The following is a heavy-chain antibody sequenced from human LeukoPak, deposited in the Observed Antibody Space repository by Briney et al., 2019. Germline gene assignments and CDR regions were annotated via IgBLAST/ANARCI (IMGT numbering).Heavy chain of an antibody. J-gene: IGHJ5*02. D-gene: IGHD2-2*02. V-gene: IGHV1-2*02. CDR1: GYTFTGYY. Sequence: ASVKVSCKASGYTFTGYYMHWVRQAPGQGLEWMGWINPNSGGTNYAQKFQGRVTMTRDTSISTAYMELSRLRSDDTAVYYCARDFQHCSSTSCYMAFDPWGQGTLVTVSS. CDR2: INPNSGGT. CDR3: ARDFQHCSSTSCYMAFDP.